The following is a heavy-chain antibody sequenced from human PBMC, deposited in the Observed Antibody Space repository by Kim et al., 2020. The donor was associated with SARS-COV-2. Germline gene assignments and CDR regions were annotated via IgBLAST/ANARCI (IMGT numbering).Heavy chain of an antibody. D-gene: IGHD3-10*01. Sequence: GGSLRLSCTASGFTFGDYAMSWVRQAPGKGLEWVGFIRSKAYGGTTEYAASVKGRFTISRDDSKSIAYLQMNSLKTEDTAVYYCTRFRVYYGSARGDDAFDIWGQGTMVTVSS. CDR3: TRFRVYYGSARGDDAFDI. J-gene: IGHJ3*02. V-gene: IGHV3-49*04. CDR2: IRSKAYGGTT. CDR1: GFTFGDYA.